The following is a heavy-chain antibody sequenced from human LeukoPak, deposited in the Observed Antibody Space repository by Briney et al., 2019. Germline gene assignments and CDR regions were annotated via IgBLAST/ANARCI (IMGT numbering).Heavy chain of an antibody. CDR3: ARGGSEKGIKNSSGWSRGSWFDP. J-gene: IGHJ5*02. D-gene: IGHD6-19*01. Sequence: SETLSLTCAVYGGSFSGYYWSWIRQPPGKGLEWIGEINHSGSTNYNPSLKSRVTISVDTSKNQFSLKLSSVTAADTAVYYCARGGSEKGIKNSSGWSRGSWFDPWGQGTLVTVSS. CDR2: INHSGST. V-gene: IGHV4-34*01. CDR1: GGSFSGYY.